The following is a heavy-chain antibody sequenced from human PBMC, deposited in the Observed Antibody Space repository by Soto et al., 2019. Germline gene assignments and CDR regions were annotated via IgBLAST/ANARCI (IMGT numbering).Heavy chain of an antibody. CDR1: GGSISGSSYY. J-gene: IGHJ4*02. CDR2: IYYSGST. Sequence: SETLSLTCTVSGGSISGSSYYWRWIRQPPGKGLEWIGNIYYSGSTYYNPSLKSRVTISVDTSKNQFSLKLSSVTAADTAVYYCMLGSGWKDFDYWGQGTLVTVS. V-gene: IGHV4-39*01. CDR3: MLGSGWKDFDY. D-gene: IGHD3-22*01.